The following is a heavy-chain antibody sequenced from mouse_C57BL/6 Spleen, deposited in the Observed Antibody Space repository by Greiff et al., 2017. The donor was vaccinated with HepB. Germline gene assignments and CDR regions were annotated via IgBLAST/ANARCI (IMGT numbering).Heavy chain of an antibody. D-gene: IGHD1-1*01. Sequence: VQLKESGAELVKPWASVKLSCTASGFNIKDYYMHWVKQRTEQGLEWIGRIDPEDGETKYAPKFQGKATITADTSSNTAYLQLSSLTSEDTAVYYCARSGIFITTVVAFDYWGQGTTLTVSS. CDR3: ARSGIFITTVVAFDY. J-gene: IGHJ2*01. V-gene: IGHV14-2*01. CDR1: GFNIKDYY. CDR2: IDPEDGET.